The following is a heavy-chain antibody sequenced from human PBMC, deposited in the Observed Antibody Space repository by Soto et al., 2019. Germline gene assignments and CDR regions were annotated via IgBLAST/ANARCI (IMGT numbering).Heavy chain of an antibody. CDR2: IYYSGST. V-gene: IGHV4-30-4*01. CDR1: GGSISSGDYY. CDR3: ARLVPPFGELLIGDYYYYMDV. J-gene: IGHJ6*03. D-gene: IGHD3-10*01. Sequence: SETLSLTCTVSGGSISSGDYYWSWIRQPPGKGLEWIGYIYYSGSTYYNPSLKSRVTISVDTSKNQFSLKLSSVTAADTAVYYCARLVPPFGELLIGDYYYYMDVWGKGTTVTVSS.